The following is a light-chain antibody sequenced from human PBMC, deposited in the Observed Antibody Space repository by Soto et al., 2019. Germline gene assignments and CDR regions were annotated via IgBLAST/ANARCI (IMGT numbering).Light chain of an antibody. J-gene: IGKJ2*01. CDR3: QQYYSTPYT. Sequence: DIVMTQSPDSLAVSLGERATINCKSSQSVLYSSNNKNYLSWYQQKPGQPPKLLIYWASTWESGVPDRFSGSGSGTDFTLTISSLQAEDVAVYFCQQYYSTPYTFGQGTKVEIK. V-gene: IGKV4-1*01. CDR2: WAS. CDR1: QSVLYSSNNKNY.